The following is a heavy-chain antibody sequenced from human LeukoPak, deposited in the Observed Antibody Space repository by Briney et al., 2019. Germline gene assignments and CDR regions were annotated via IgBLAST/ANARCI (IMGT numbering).Heavy chain of an antibody. CDR3: AREQTRGRYLDY. D-gene: IGHD3-16*01. J-gene: IGHJ4*02. V-gene: IGHV3-48*02. CDR1: GFTFSRNN. CDR2: ITSDGYTI. Sequence: GGSLRLSCAASGFTFSRNNMNWVRQAPGKGLEWLSHITSDGYTIYYADSVKSRFTISRDNPKRSLHLQMNGLRDEDTAVYYCAREQTRGRYLDYWGQGTLVTVSS.